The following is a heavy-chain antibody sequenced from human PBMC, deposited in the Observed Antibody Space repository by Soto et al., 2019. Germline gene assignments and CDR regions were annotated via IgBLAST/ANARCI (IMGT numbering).Heavy chain of an antibody. V-gene: IGHV1-18*01. CDR1: GYTFISHG. CDR3: ASGGGGGACSGGSCYADY. D-gene: IGHD2-15*01. CDR2: ISGYNGNT. J-gene: IGHJ4*02. Sequence: QVQLVQSGAEVKKPGASVKVSCKASGYTFISHGISWVRQAPGQGLEWMGWISGYNGNTNYAQKIQGRVTRTTDTSTPTAYMELRSLGCDDTAVYYCASGGGGGACSGGSCYADYWGQGTLVTVSS.